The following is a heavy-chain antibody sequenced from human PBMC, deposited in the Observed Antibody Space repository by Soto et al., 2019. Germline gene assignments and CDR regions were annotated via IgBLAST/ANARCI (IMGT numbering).Heavy chain of an antibody. J-gene: IGHJ4*02. CDR2: ISAYNGNT. CDR1: GYTFTSYG. Sequence: QVQLVQSGAEVKKPGASVKVSCKASGYTFTSYGISWVRQAPGQGLEWMGWISAYNGNTNYAQKLQGRVTMTTDTTTSTAYMALRSLRSDYTAVYYCARVVALGYCSGGSCYPDYCGQGTLVTVSS. D-gene: IGHD2-15*01. CDR3: ARVVALGYCSGGSCYPDY. V-gene: IGHV1-18*01.